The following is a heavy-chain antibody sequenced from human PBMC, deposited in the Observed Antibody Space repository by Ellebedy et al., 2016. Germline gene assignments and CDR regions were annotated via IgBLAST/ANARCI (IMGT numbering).Heavy chain of an antibody. D-gene: IGHD1-26*01. Sequence: ASVKVSCKASGYTFTSYYMHWVRQAPGQGLEWMGWISAYNGNTNYAQKLQGRVTMTTDTSTSTAYMELRSLRSDDTAMYYCARSVVGALQDAFDIWGQGTMVTVSS. CDR3: ARSVVGALQDAFDI. J-gene: IGHJ3*02. V-gene: IGHV1-18*04. CDR1: GYTFTSYY. CDR2: ISAYNGNT.